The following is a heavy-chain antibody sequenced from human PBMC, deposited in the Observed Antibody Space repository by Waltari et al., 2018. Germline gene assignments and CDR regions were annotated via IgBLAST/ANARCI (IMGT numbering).Heavy chain of an antibody. J-gene: IGHJ4*02. Sequence: EVQLVESGGGLVPPGRSLRLSCAASGFTFDDYAIHWVRQAPGKGLEWVSGISWNSGNIGYADSVKGRFTISRDNAKNSLYLQMNSLRTGDTALYYCAKGHSGSYGLDSWGQGTLVTVSP. V-gene: IGHV3-9*01. CDR1: GFTFDDYA. D-gene: IGHD1-26*01. CDR2: ISWNSGNI. CDR3: AKGHSGSYGLDS.